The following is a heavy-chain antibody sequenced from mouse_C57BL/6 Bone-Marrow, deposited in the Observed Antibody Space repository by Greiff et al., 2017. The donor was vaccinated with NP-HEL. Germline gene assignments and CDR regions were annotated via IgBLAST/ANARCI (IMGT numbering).Heavy chain of an antibody. CDR1: GFTFSDYY. CDR3: ARHEGIYDGYPFAY. V-gene: IGHV5-12*01. D-gene: IGHD2-3*01. J-gene: IGHJ3*01. Sequence: EVHLVESGGGLVQPGGSLKLSCAASGFTFSDYYMYWVRQTPEKRLEWVAYISNGGGSTYYPDTVKGRFTISRDNAKNTLYLQMSRLKSEDTAMYYCARHEGIYDGYPFAYWGQGTLVTVSA. CDR2: ISNGGGST.